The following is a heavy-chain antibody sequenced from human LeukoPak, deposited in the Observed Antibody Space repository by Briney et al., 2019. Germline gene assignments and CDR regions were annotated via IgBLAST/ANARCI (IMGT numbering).Heavy chain of an antibody. V-gene: IGHV4-34*01. J-gene: IGHJ4*02. Sequence: SETLSLTCAVYGGSFSGYYWSWIRQPPGKGLEWIGEINHSGSTNYNPSLKSRVTISVDTSKNQFSLKLSSVTAADTGVYYCARRGSYYDYWGEGTLVTVSS. CDR3: ARRGSYYDY. CDR2: INHSGST. CDR1: GGSFSGYY. D-gene: IGHD1-26*01.